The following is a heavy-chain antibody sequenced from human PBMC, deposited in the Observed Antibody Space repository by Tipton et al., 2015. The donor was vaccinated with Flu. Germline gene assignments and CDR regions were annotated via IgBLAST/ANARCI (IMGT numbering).Heavy chain of an antibody. CDR3: ATLTGDDY. D-gene: IGHD7-27*01. Sequence: SLRLSCAASGFTFSTYSINWVRQAPGKGLEWVSYISSSGTTTSYADSVKGRFTISRDNAKDSLFLQMNSLKAEDTAVYYCATLTGDDYWGQGDLVTVSS. CDR2: ISSSGTTT. V-gene: IGHV3-48*04. CDR1: GFTFSTYS. J-gene: IGHJ4*02.